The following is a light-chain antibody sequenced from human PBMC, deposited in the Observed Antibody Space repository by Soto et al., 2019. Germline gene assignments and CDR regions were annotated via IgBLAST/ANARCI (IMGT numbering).Light chain of an antibody. CDR2: GAS. J-gene: IGKJ5*01. V-gene: IGKV3-15*01. CDR3: QQYDNWPVT. CDR1: QSVSSN. Sequence: EKVMTQSPATMSLSPGERATLSCRASQSVSSNLAWYQNKPGQDPRILIYGASRRATDTPGRFSGSGSGTEYNLTISRLQSEDFAVYDCQQYDNWPVTFGQGTRLEIK.